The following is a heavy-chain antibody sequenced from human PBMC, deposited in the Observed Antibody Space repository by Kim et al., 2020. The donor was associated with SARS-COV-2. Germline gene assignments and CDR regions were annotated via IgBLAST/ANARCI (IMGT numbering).Heavy chain of an antibody. J-gene: IGHJ2*01. Sequence: GGSLRLSCAASGFTFSSYSMNWVRQAPGKGLEWVSSISSSSSYIYYADSVKGRFTISRDNAKNSLYLQMNSLRAEDTAVYYCARGYYGSGSYYKNWYFDLWGRGTLVTVSS. CDR3: ARGYYGSGSYYKNWYFDL. V-gene: IGHV3-21*01. CDR1: GFTFSSYS. CDR2: ISSSSSYI. D-gene: IGHD3-10*01.